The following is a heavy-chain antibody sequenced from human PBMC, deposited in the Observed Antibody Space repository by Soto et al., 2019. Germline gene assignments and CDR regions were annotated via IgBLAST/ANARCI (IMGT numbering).Heavy chain of an antibody. CDR2: IYHSGST. Sequence: QLQLQESGSGLVKPSQTLSLTCAVSGGSISSGGYSWSWIRQPPGKGLEWIGYIYHSGSTYYNPSLQSRVTISVDRSKNQFSLNLSSVTAADTAVYYCASFAAAIGWFDPWGQGTLVTVSS. CDR1: GGSISSGGYS. J-gene: IGHJ5*02. V-gene: IGHV4-30-2*01. CDR3: ASFAAAIGWFDP. D-gene: IGHD2-2*02.